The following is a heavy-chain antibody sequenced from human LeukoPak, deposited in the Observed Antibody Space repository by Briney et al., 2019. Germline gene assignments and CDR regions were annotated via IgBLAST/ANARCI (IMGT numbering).Heavy chain of an antibody. CDR3: ARVSLSSGCLSN. V-gene: IGHV3-74*01. Sequence: PGGSLRLSCAASGFTFSNYRMHWVRQAPGKGLVWVSRISSDESITSYADSVKGRFTISRDNAKNTLFLLMNGLRAEDTAVYYCARVSLSSGCLSNWGQGTLVTVSS. CDR1: GFTFSNYR. J-gene: IGHJ4*02. D-gene: IGHD6-19*01. CDR2: ISSDESIT.